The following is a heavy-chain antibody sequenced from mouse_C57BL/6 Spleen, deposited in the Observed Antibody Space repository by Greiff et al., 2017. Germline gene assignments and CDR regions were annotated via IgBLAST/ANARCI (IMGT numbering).Heavy chain of an antibody. Sequence: VKLMESGPGLVAPSQSLSITCTVSGFSLTSYAISWVRQPPGKGLEWLGVIWTGGGTNYNSAHKSRLSISKDKTKSQVFLLMNSLQTDDTARYYCATNFDYSNYFYAMDYWGQGTSGTVSS. J-gene: IGHJ4*01. V-gene: IGHV2-9-1*01. CDR2: IWTGGGT. CDR1: GFSLTSYA. D-gene: IGHD2-5*01. CDR3: ATNFDYSNYFYAMDY.